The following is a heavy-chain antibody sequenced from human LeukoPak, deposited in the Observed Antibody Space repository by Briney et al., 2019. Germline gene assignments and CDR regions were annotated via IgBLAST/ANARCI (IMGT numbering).Heavy chain of an antibody. D-gene: IGHD6-13*01. Sequence: SETLSLTCTVSGGSISSYYWSWIRQPPGKGLEWIGYIYYSGSTNYNPSLKSRVTISVDTSKKQFSLKLNSVTAADTAVYYCARGYSSTWNYFDYWGQGTLVTVSS. V-gene: IGHV4-59*01. CDR2: IYYSGST. CDR3: ARGYSSTWNYFDY. CDR1: GGSISSYY. J-gene: IGHJ4*02.